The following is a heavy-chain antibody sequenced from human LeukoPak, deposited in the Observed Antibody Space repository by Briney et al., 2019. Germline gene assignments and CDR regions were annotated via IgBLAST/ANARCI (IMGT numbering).Heavy chain of an antibody. Sequence: GGSLRLSCAASGFTFSSYDMSWVRQAPGKGLEWVANIKQDGSEKYYVDSVKGRFTISRDNAKNSLYLQMNSLRAEDTAVYYCARGSSWIHMDVWGKGTTVTISS. D-gene: IGHD2-2*03. J-gene: IGHJ6*03. V-gene: IGHV3-7*01. CDR3: ARGSSWIHMDV. CDR2: IKQDGSEK. CDR1: GFTFSSYD.